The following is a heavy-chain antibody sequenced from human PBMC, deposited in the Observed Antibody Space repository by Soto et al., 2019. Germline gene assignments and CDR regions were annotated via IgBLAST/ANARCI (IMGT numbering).Heavy chain of an antibody. CDR2: IWYDGSNK. CDR1: GFTFSSYG. Sequence: QVQLVESGGGVVQPGRSLRLSCAASGFTFSSYGMHWVRQAPGKGLEWVAVIWYDGSNKYYADSVKGRFTISRDNSKNXXYLQMNSQRAEDTAVYYCARAHNWNDPYRKCGMDVWGQGTTVTVSS. V-gene: IGHV3-33*01. D-gene: IGHD1-20*01. CDR3: ARAHNWNDPYRKCGMDV. J-gene: IGHJ6*02.